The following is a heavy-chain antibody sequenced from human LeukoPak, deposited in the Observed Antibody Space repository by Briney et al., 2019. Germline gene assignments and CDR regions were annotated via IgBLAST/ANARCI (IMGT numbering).Heavy chain of an antibody. J-gene: IGHJ4*02. V-gene: IGHV4-39*01. D-gene: IGHD3-3*01. Sequence: SETLSLTCTVSGGSISSNNDYWGWIRQPPGRGLEWIGSIYYSGSTYDNASLKSRVTISVDTSKNQFSLKLTSVTAADTAVYYCARYFSAHFFDDWGQGTLVTVSS. CDR3: ARYFSAHFFDD. CDR2: IYYSGST. CDR1: GGSISSNNDY.